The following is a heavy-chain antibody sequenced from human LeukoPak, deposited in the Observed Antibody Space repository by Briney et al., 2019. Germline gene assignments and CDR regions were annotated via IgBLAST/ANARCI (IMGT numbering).Heavy chain of an antibody. CDR3: ARVKSTVTTGLNDY. CDR2: INWNGGST. V-gene: IGHV3-20*04. J-gene: IGHJ4*02. CDR1: GFTFDDYG. Sequence: PGGSLRLSCAASGFTFDDYGMSWVRQAPGKGLEWVSGINWNGGSTGCADSVKGRFTISRDNAKNSLYLQMNSLRAEDTALYYCARVKSTVTTGLNDYWGQGTLVTVSS. D-gene: IGHD4-17*01.